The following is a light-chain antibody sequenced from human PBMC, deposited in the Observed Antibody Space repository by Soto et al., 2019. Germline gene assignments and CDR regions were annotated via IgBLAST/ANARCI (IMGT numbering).Light chain of an antibody. CDR2: EGS. J-gene: IGLJ1*01. Sequence: QSVLTQPASVSGSPGQSITISCTGTSRDVGSYNLVSWYQQHPGKAPKLMIYEGSKRPSGVSNRFSGSKSGNTASLTISGLQAEDEADYYCCSYAGSSTDVFGTGTKLTVL. V-gene: IGLV2-23*01. CDR3: CSYAGSSTDV. CDR1: SRDVGSYNL.